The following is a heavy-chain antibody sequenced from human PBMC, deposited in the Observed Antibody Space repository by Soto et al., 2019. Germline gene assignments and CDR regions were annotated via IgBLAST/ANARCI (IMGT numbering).Heavy chain of an antibody. D-gene: IGHD3-22*01. CDR2: LYYGRSA. CDR1: GDSISSYY. J-gene: IGHJ4*02. CDR3: ALRSMAVVPEY. Sequence: QVQLQESGPGLVKPSEILSLTCAVSGDSISSYYCMWIRQPPGKGLESIGYLYYGRSANYNPSLKRRVTLSVDTSTNQCSLTLSSMPAADTAVYYCALRSMAVVPEYWGQGTLVTVSS. V-gene: IGHV4-59*01.